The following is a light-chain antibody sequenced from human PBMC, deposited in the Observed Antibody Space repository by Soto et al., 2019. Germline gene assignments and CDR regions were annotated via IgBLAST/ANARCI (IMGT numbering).Light chain of an antibody. V-gene: IGKV2-30*01. J-gene: IGKJ2*01. CDR2: KVS. Sequence: DVVMTQSPLSLPVTLGQPASISCRSSQSLAYSDGNTYLNWFQQRPGQSPRRLIYKVSNRDSGVPDRFSGSGSGTDVTLKISRVEDEDVGVYYCMQGTHWPPYTFGQGTKLEIK. CDR3: MQGTHWPPYT. CDR1: QSLAYSDGNTY.